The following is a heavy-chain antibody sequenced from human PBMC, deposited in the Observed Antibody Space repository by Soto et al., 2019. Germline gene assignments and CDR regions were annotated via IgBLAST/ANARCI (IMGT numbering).Heavy chain of an antibody. Sequence: PGGSLRLSCAASGFTFSSYAMHWVRQAPGKGLEWVAVISYDGSNKYYADSVKGRFTISRDNSKNTLYLQMNSLRAEDTAVYYCARVDPCGFAFDIWGQGTMVTVSS. D-gene: IGHD2-21*01. V-gene: IGHV3-30-3*01. CDR3: ARVDPCGFAFDI. CDR2: ISYDGSNK. CDR1: GFTFSSYA. J-gene: IGHJ3*02.